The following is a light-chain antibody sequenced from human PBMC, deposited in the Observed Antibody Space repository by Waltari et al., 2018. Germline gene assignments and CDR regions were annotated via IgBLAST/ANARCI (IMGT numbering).Light chain of an antibody. J-gene: IGKJ1*01. CDR1: QSVGRS. Sequence: EIVVTQSPCTLSLSPGERATLSCRASQSVGRSLAWYQQRPGQASRLLMYGASSRAANIPDRFGGSGSGTDFSLTINRLEPEDFAVYYCQHYLRLPVSFGQGTKVEIK. CDR3: QHYLRLPVS. V-gene: IGKV3-20*01. CDR2: GAS.